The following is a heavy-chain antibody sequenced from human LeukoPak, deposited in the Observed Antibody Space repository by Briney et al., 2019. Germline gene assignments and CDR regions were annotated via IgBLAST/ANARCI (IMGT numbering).Heavy chain of an antibody. Sequence: GASVKVSCKASGYTFTSYDINWVRQATGQGLEWMGWMNPNSGNTGYAQKFQGRVTMTRNTSISTAYMELSSLRSEDTAVYYCARSSTIFGVVIMSYWGQGTLVTVSS. CDR1: GYTFTSYD. D-gene: IGHD3-3*01. V-gene: IGHV1-8*01. CDR3: ARSSTIFGVVIMSY. CDR2: MNPNSGNT. J-gene: IGHJ4*02.